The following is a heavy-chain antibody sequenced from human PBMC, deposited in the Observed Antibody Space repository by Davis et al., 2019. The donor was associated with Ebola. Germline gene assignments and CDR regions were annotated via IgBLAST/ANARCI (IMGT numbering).Heavy chain of an antibody. CDR1: GFIFNSYW. CDR2: IDPSDSYT. CDR3: AGQNYYYYGMDV. V-gene: IGHV5-10-1*01. Sequence: TVSCKTSGFIFNSYWISWVRQMPGKGLEWMGMIDPSDSYTNYSPSFQGHVTISADKSISTAYLQWSSLKASDTAMYYCAGQNYYYYGMDVWGQGTTVTVSS. J-gene: IGHJ6*02.